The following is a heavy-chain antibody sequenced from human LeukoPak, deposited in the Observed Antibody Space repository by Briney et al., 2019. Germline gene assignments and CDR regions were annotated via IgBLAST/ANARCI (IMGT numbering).Heavy chain of an antibody. V-gene: IGHV4-34*01. Sequence: PSETLSLTCAVYGGSFGGYYWSWVRQPPGKGLEWIGEINHSGTTNYNPSLKSRVTISVDTSKNQFFLKLSSVTAADTAVYYCARGSDYYYYGMDVWGQGTTVTVSS. CDR3: ARGSDYYYYGMDV. CDR2: INHSGTT. J-gene: IGHJ6*02. CDR1: GGSFGGYY.